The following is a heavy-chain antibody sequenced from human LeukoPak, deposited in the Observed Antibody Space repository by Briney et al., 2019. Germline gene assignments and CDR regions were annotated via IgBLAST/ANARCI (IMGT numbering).Heavy chain of an antibody. D-gene: IGHD6-13*01. Sequence: GGSLRLSCAASGFTFSSYAMHWVRQAPGKGLEWVAVISYDGSNKYYADSVKGRFTISRDNSKNTLYLQMNSLRAEDTAVYYCAREAQLDAGDWGQGTLVTVSS. CDR2: ISYDGSNK. V-gene: IGHV3-30-3*01. CDR3: AREAQLDAGD. J-gene: IGHJ4*02. CDR1: GFTFSSYA.